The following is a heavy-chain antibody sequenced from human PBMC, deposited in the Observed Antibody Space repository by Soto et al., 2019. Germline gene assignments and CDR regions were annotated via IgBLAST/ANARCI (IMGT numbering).Heavy chain of an antibody. CDR3: ARGTPDILIGSY. D-gene: IGHD3-9*01. J-gene: IGHJ4*02. Sequence: SVKVSCKASGGTFSSYAISWVLQAPGQGLEWMGGIIPIFGTANYAQKFQGRVTITADESTSTAYMELSSLRSEDTAAYYCARGTPDILIGSYWGQGTLVTVSS. V-gene: IGHV1-69*13. CDR2: IIPIFGTA. CDR1: GGTFSSYA.